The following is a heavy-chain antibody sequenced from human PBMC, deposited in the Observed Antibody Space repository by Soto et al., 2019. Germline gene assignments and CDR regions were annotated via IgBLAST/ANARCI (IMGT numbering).Heavy chain of an antibody. CDR1: GFIFSDHG. Sequence: GGSLRLSCAVSGFIFSDHGMNWVRQAPGKGLEWVSSIDEDGSTTHYADSVKGRFTISRDNSKNTLYLQMDSLRAEDTALYYCARVLYGFSYGKCDYWVQGTLVTVSS. V-gene: IGHV3-23*01. J-gene: IGHJ4*02. CDR2: IDEDGSTT. CDR3: ARVLYGFSYGKCDY. D-gene: IGHD1-1*01.